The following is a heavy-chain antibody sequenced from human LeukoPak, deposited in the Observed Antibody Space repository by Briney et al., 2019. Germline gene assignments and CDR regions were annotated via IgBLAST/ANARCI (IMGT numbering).Heavy chain of an antibody. D-gene: IGHD2-2*01. CDR3: ARGRYYCSSTSCYGPYFDY. CDR1: GGSFSGYY. CDR2: INHSGST. J-gene: IGHJ4*02. Sequence: SETLSLTCAVYGGSFSGYYWSWIRQPPGKGLEWIGEINHSGSTNYNPFLKSRVTISVDTSKNQFSLKLSSVTAADTAVYYCARGRYYCSSTSCYGPYFDYWGQGTLVTVSS. V-gene: IGHV4-34*01.